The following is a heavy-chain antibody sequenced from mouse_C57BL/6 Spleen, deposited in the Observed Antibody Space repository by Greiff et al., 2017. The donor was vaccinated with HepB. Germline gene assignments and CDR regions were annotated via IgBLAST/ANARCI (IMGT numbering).Heavy chain of an antibody. CDR1: GYAFSSSW. CDR3: AKEDYYGNYYFDY. D-gene: IGHD2-1*01. V-gene: IGHV1-82*01. CDR2: IYPGDGDT. J-gene: IGHJ2*01. Sequence: VQLQESGPELVKPGASVKISCKASGYAFSSSWMNWVKQRPGKGLEWIGRIYPGDGDTNYNGKFKGKATLTADKSSSTAYMQLSSLTSEDSAVYFCAKEDYYGNYYFDYWGQGTTLTVSS.